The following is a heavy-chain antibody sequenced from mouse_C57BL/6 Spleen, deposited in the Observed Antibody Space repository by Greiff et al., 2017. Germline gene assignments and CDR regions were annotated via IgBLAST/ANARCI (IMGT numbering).Heavy chain of an antibody. V-gene: IGHV5-4*01. CDR3: ARDGSYLYFDY. CDR1: GFTFSSYA. Sequence: DVMLVESGGGLVKPGGSLKLSCAASGFTFSSYAMSWVRQTPEKRLEWVATISDGGSYTYYPDNVKGRFTISRDNAKNNLYLQMSHLKSEDTAMYYCARDGSYLYFDYWGQGTTLTVSS. CDR2: ISDGGSYT. D-gene: IGHD1-1*02. J-gene: IGHJ2*01.